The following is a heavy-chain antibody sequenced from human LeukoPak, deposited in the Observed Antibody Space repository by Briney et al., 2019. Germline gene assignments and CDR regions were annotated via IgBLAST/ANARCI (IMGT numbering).Heavy chain of an antibody. D-gene: IGHD3-3*01. Sequence: GGSLRLSCAASAFTFNTYWMHWVRQVPGRGLEWVSRINGDESSTNYADSVKGRFTISRDNAKDTLYLHMNSLTAEDTAVYYCARNDYYDFWSGYYSDYWGQGTLVTVSS. CDR1: AFTFNTYW. CDR3: ARNDYYDFWSGYYSDY. J-gene: IGHJ4*02. V-gene: IGHV3-74*01. CDR2: INGDESST.